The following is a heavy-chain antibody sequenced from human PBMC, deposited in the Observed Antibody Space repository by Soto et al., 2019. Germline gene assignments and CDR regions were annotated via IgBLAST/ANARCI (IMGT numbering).Heavy chain of an antibody. CDR1: GYTFTNYD. D-gene: IGHD3-10*01. CDR3: TRAQFEFGSYFGLDV. Sequence: QVHLVQSGAEVKQPGASGRVSCKASGYTFTNYDITWVRQATGQGLEWMGWMNPDSENTGSPQKFQGRVTMSVNTSINTAYMELTSLRSEDTAVYYCTRAQFEFGSYFGLDVWGQGTTVTVSS. CDR2: MNPDSENT. J-gene: IGHJ6*02. V-gene: IGHV1-8*01.